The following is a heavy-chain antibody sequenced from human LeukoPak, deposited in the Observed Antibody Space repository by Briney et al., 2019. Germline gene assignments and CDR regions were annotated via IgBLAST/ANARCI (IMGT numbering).Heavy chain of an antibody. CDR3: ARTNLYCSSTSCYSHYAYGMDV. D-gene: IGHD2-2*01. CDR1: GYTFTSYD. Sequence: GASVKVSCKASGYTFTSYDINWVRQATGQGLEWMGWMNPNSGNTGYAQKFQGRVTMTRNTSISTAYVELSSLRSEDTAVYYCARTNLYCSSTSCYSHYAYGMDVWGQGTTVTVSS. J-gene: IGHJ6*02. V-gene: IGHV1-8*01. CDR2: MNPNSGNT.